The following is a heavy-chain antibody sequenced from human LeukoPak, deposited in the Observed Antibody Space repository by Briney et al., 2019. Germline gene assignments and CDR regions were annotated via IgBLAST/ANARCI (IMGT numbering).Heavy chain of an antibody. CDR1: GGSISSGGYS. J-gene: IGHJ4*02. CDR3: ARDAPPFDY. CDR2: IYHSGST. V-gene: IGHV4-30-2*01. Sequence: SETLSLTCAVSGGSISSGGYSWSWIRQPPGKGLEWIGYIYHSGSTYYNPSLKSRVTISVDRSKNQFSLKLSSVTAADTAVYYCARDAPPFDYWGQGTLVTVSS.